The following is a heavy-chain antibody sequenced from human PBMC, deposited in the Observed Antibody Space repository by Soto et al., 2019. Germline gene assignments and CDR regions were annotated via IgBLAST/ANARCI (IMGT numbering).Heavy chain of an antibody. V-gene: IGHV1-69*13. Sequence: PVKVSCKASGGTFSSYAISWVRQAPGQRLEWMGGIIPIFGTANYAQKLQGRVTITADESTSTAYMELSSLRSEDTAVYYCARDYPHRGSSGWPHYFDYWGQGTLVTV. D-gene: IGHD6-19*01. CDR2: IIPIFGTA. CDR3: ARDYPHRGSSGWPHYFDY. CDR1: GGTFSSYA. J-gene: IGHJ4*02.